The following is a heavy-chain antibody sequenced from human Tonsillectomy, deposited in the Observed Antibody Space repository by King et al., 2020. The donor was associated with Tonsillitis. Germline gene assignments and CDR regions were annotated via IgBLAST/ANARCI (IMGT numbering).Heavy chain of an antibody. D-gene: IGHD3-3*01. CDR3: ARDFNDFWSGYYNH. CDR2: ISSSSTYI. V-gene: IGHV3-21*01. J-gene: IGHJ5*02. Sequence: VQLVESGGGLVKPGGSLRLSCAASGFIFSSYSMTWVRQAPGKGLEWVSSISSSSTYIYYADSVKGRFTISRDNAKNSLYLQMNSLRAEDTAVYYCARDFNDFWSGYYNHWGQGTLVTVSS. CDR1: GFIFSSYS.